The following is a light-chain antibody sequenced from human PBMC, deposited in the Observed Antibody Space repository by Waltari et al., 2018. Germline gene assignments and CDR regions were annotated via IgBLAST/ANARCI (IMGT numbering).Light chain of an antibody. CDR1: SGHSSNI. CDR2: VNMEGPT. V-gene: IGLV4-69*01. CDR3: QTGGHGTWV. J-gene: IGLJ3*02. Sequence: QLVLTQSPSASASLGASIKLTCTLSSGHSSNIIAWLQQQPERGPRYLMKVNMEGPTSKGDDIPDRFSGSSSGAERYLTISSLQSEDEADYYCQTGGHGTWVFGGGTKVTVL.